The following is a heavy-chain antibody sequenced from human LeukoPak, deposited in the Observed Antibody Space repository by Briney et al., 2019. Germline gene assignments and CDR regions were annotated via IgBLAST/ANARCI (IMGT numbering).Heavy chain of an antibody. Sequence: PGGSLRLSCAASGFTFDDYGMTWVRQVPGKGLEWIAEINWIGDTTRYGDSVKGRFTISRDNAKNSLDLQINSLRVEDTAFYYCATNPPGRTYLQDWGQGTPVTVSS. D-gene: IGHD1-1*01. V-gene: IGHV3-20*04. CDR2: INWIGDTT. J-gene: IGHJ1*01. CDR1: GFTFDDYG. CDR3: ATNPPGRTYLQD.